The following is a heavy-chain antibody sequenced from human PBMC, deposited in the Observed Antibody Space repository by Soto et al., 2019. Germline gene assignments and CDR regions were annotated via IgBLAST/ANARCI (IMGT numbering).Heavy chain of an antibody. J-gene: IGHJ6*02. Sequence: ASVKVSCKASGGTFSSYAISWVRQAPGQGLEWMGGIIPIFGTANYAQKFQGRVTITADESTSTAYMELSSLRSEDTAVYYCAYYDFWSGYYYYGMDVWGQGTTVTVSS. CDR3: AYYDFWSGYYYYGMDV. CDR1: GGTFSSYA. CDR2: IIPIFGTA. D-gene: IGHD3-3*01. V-gene: IGHV1-69*13.